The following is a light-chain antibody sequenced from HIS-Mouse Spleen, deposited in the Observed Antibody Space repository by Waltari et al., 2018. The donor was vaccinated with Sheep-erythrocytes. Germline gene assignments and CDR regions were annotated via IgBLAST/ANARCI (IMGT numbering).Light chain of an antibody. CDR2: DVS. V-gene: IGLV2-14*03. CDR3: SSYTSSSTLV. CDR1: SSDVGGYNY. Sequence: QSALTQPASVSGSPGQSTTISCTGTSSDVGGYNYVSWYQQPPGEAPKLMIYDVSNRPSGVSNRFSGSKSGNTASLTISGLQAEDEADYYCSSYTSSSTLVFGTGTKVTVL. J-gene: IGLJ1*01.